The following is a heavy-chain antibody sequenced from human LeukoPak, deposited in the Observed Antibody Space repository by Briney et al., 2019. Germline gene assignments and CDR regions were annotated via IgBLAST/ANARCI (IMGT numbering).Heavy chain of an antibody. Sequence: GGSLRLSCAASGFTFSSYAMSWVRQAPGKGLEWVSAISGSGGSTYYADSVKGRFTISRDNAKNSLYLQMNSLRAEDTAVYYCAKQHTAMFYFDYWGQGTLVAVSS. D-gene: IGHD5-18*01. CDR2: ISGSGGST. CDR3: AKQHTAMFYFDY. CDR1: GFTFSSYA. V-gene: IGHV3-23*01. J-gene: IGHJ4*02.